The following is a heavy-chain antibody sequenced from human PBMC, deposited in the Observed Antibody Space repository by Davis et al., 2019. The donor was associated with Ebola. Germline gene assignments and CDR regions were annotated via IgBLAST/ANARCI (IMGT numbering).Heavy chain of an antibody. V-gene: IGHV3-33*01. CDR1: GFTFSSCG. D-gene: IGHD4-17*01. J-gene: IGHJ4*02. Sequence: PGGSLRLSCAASGFTFSSCGMHWVRQAPGKGLEWVAVIWYDGSNKFYADSVKGRFTISRDNSKNMLYLQMNSLRAEDTAVYYCARVSSHGDPDYWGQGTLVTVSS. CDR2: IWYDGSNK. CDR3: ARVSSHGDPDY.